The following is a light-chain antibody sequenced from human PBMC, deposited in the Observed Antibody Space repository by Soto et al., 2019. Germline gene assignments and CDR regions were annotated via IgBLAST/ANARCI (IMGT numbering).Light chain of an antibody. J-gene: IGLJ2*01. CDR1: SGHSSYA. CDR3: QNWGTGILVV. Sequence: QLVLTQSPSVSASLGASVKLTCTLSSGHSSYAIAWHQQQPEKGPRFLMKLNSDGGHIKGDGIPDRFSASSSGAERYLTISSLQSEDEADYYCQNWGTGILVVFGGGTKLTVL. V-gene: IGLV4-69*01. CDR2: LNSDGGH.